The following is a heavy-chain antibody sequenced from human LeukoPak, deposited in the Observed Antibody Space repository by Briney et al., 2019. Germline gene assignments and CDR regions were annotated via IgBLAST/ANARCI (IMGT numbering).Heavy chain of an antibody. D-gene: IGHD5-24*01. Sequence: SGGSLRLSCVASGFTFSSYEMNWVRQAPGKGLEWLSYIGSSDSTTHYADSVKGRFTISRDNAKNSLYLQMNSLRAEDTAVYYCASSTVEMASILDQDWGQGTLVTVSS. V-gene: IGHV3-48*03. CDR2: IGSSDSTT. CDR1: GFTFSSYE. J-gene: IGHJ4*02. CDR3: ASSTVEMASILDQD.